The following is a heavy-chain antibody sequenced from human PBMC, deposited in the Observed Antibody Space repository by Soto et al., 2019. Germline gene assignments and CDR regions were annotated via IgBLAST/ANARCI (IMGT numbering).Heavy chain of an antibody. V-gene: IGHV1-69*13. CDR1: GGTFSSYA. D-gene: IGHD3-22*01. CDR2: IIPIFGTA. CDR3: ARVHAYYDSRSLDY. Sequence: GASVKVSCKASGGTFSSYAISWVRQAPGQGLEWMGEIIPIFGTANYAQKFQGRVTITADESTSTAYMELSSLRSEDTAVYYCARVHAYYDSRSLDYWGQGTLVTVSS. J-gene: IGHJ4*02.